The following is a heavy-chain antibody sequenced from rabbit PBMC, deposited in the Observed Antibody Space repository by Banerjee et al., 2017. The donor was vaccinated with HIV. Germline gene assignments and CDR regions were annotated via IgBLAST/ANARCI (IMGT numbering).Heavy chain of an antibody. D-gene: IGHD6-1*01. CDR1: GLDFSSSYW. J-gene: IGHJ4*01. CDR3: ATSREVDYAFAPYYFNL. CDR2: IDTGVSGDT. V-gene: IGHV1S43*01. Sequence: QSLEESGGGLVKPGASLTLTCKASGLDFSSSYWRYWIRQAPGKGLEWVACIDTGVSGDTYYASWAKGRFTISRSTSLNTVDLKMAGLTAADTATYFCATSREVDYAFAPYYFNLWGPGTLVTDS.